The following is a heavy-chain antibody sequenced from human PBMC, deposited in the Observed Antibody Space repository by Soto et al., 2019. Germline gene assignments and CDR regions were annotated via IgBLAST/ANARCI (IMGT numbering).Heavy chain of an antibody. CDR1: GYTFTNFG. J-gene: IGHJ4*02. Sequence: QVQLVQSGAEVKKPGASVKVSCKASGYTFTNFGISWVRQAPGQGLEWMGWIIAYNGNTNYAQNFQGRVTMTTDTSKSTEYMELRRLRSDDTDVYYCARGGTHIDYWGQGTLVTVSS. CDR2: IIAYNGNT. V-gene: IGHV1-18*01. CDR3: ARGGTHIDY. D-gene: IGHD3-16*01.